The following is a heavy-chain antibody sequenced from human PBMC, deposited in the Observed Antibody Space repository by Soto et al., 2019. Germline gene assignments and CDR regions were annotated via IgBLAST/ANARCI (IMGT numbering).Heavy chain of an antibody. D-gene: IGHD2-15*01. CDR2: ISYDGSNK. J-gene: IGHJ6*02. V-gene: IGHV3-30-3*01. CDR1: GFTFRSYA. CDR3: ARGDREDIAVVVGARPGEYGVDV. Sequence: QVQLVESGGGVVQPGRSLRLSCAASGFTFRSYAMHWVRQAPVKGRECVAVISYDGSNKFYRDSVKGRFTISRDNSKNTLYLQINSLRYEDTAVYYCARGDREDIAVVVGARPGEYGVDVWGQGTTVTVSS.